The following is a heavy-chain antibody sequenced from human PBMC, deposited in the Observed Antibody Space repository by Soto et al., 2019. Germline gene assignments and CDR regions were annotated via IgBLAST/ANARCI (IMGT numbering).Heavy chain of an antibody. Sequence: PGESLKISCKGSGYSFTSYWIGWVRQMPGKGLEWMGIIYPGDSDTRYSPSFQGQVTISADKSISTAYLQWSSLKASDTAMYYCARPSITMRANYYYYYVLDVWGQGTTVTVSS. CDR3: ARPSITMRANYYYYYVLDV. CDR1: GYSFTSYW. V-gene: IGHV5-51*01. J-gene: IGHJ6*02. CDR2: IYPGDSDT. D-gene: IGHD3-22*01.